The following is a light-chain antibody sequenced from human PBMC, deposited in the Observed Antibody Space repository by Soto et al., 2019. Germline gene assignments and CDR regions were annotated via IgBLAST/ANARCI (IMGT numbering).Light chain of an antibody. Sequence: EIVLTQSPGTLSLSPGERATLSCRASQSLSSSSLAWYQQKPGQAPRPLIHAASSRATGIPDRFSARGSGTDFTLTISILEPEDFAISYYKPYGSSDLYPFGQGTKLEIK. CDR1: QSLSSSS. J-gene: IGKJ2*01. V-gene: IGKV3-20*01. CDR2: AAS. CDR3: KPYGSSDLYP.